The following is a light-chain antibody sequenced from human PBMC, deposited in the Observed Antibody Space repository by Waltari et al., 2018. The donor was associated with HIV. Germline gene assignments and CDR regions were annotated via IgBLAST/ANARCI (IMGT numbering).Light chain of an antibody. CDR3: VSYTSSSTLI. V-gene: IGLV2-14*01. J-gene: IGLJ2*01. CDR2: EAS. Sequence: QSALTQPASVSGSPGQSITISCTGTSSDLGGYIYVSWYQQHSGKAPKLMIYEASNRPSGVPDRFSGSKSGNTASLTISGLQAEDEADYYCVSYTSSSTLILGGGTKLTVL. CDR1: SSDLGGYIY.